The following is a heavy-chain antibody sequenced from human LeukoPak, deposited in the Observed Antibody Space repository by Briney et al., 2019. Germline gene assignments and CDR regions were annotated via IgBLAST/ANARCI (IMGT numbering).Heavy chain of an antibody. J-gene: IGHJ3*02. V-gene: IGHV4-4*07. CDR1: GGSISSYY. Sequence: PSETLSLTCSVSGGSISSYYWTWIRQPPGKGLEWIGRIYTSGSTNYNPSLKSRVTMSVDTSKNQFSLKLSSVTAADTAVYYCARDAPDYYYDSSGSLNNAFDIWGQGTMVTVSS. D-gene: IGHD3-22*01. CDR2: IYTSGST. CDR3: ARDAPDYYYDSSGSLNNAFDI.